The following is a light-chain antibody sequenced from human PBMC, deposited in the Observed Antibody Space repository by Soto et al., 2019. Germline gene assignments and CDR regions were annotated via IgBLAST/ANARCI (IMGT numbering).Light chain of an antibody. CDR2: AAY. V-gene: IGKV1-39*01. Sequence: DIQMTQSPSSLSASVGDRVTITCRASQNISSYLNWYQQKPGKAPKLLIYAAYSLQSGVPSRFSGSGSGTDFTLTIRSLQPDDFATYYCQQYNGYRWTFGQGTKVDIK. CDR1: QNISSY. CDR3: QQYNGYRWT. J-gene: IGKJ1*01.